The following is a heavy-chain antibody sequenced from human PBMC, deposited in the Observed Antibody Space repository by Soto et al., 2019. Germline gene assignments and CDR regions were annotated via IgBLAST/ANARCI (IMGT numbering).Heavy chain of an antibody. CDR1: GFTFSSYG. CDR2: ISYDGSNK. J-gene: IGHJ6*02. CDR3: AKDFGSIAAAGHRYYYGMDV. Sequence: QVQLVESGGGVVQPGRSLRLSCAASGFTFSSYGMHWVRQAPGKGLEWVAVISYDGSNKYYADSVKGRFTISRDNSKNTVYLQMNSLRAEDTAVYYCAKDFGSIAAAGHRYYYGMDVWGQGTTVTVSS. V-gene: IGHV3-30*18. D-gene: IGHD6-13*01.